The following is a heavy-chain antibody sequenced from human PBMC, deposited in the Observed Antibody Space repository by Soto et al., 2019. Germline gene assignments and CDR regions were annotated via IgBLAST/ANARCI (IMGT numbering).Heavy chain of an antibody. CDR2: IYSGGQT. CDR3: ARKEVAAHPPYFDT. Sequence: GGSMRHSSAASELDVSSNYMTWVRQDPGKGLEWVSVIYSGGQTYYADSVKGRFTISRDSSKNMLHLQMNGVRAEDTAVYYCARKEVAAHPPYFDTWGQGTMVTVSS. CDR1: ELDVSSNY. V-gene: IGHV3-66*01. D-gene: IGHD6-19*01. J-gene: IGHJ3*02.